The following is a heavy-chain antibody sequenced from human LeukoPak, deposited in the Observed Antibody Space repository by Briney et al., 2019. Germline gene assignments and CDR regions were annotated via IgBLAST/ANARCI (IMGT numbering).Heavy chain of an antibody. CDR1: GGSFSGYY. J-gene: IGHJ3*02. CDR2: INHSGST. D-gene: IGHD3-16*01. Sequence: SETLSLTCAVYGGSFSGYYWSWIRQPPGKGLEWIGEINHSGSTNYNPSLKSRVTISVDTSKNQFSLKLSSATAADTAVYYCARDAYAFDIWGQGTMVTVSS. V-gene: IGHV4-34*01. CDR3: ARDAYAFDI.